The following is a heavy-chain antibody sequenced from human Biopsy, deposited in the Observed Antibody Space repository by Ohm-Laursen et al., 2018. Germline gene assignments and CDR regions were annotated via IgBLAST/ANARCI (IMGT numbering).Heavy chain of an antibody. Sequence: APVKVSCKASGYTFTNYYMHWVRQAPGQGLEWMGIINPSGSDATYAQKFQGRVTMTRDTSTSTAYMDLSSLRSEDTAVYYCAADSGSGSHFRFDYWGQGALVSVSS. CDR3: AADSGSGSHFRFDY. J-gene: IGHJ4*02. V-gene: IGHV1-46*01. CDR1: GYTFTNYY. CDR2: INPSGSDA. D-gene: IGHD3-10*01.